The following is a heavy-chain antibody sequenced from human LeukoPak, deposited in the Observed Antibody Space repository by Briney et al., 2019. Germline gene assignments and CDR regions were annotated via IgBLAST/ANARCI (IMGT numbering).Heavy chain of an antibody. CDR3: ARTPIKRGLVHFDY. Sequence: PGGSLRLSCAASGFTFSSYWMSWVRQAPGKGVEWVANIIQDGSEKYYVDSVKGRFTISRDNAKNSLYLQMNSLRAEDTAVYYCARTPIKRGLVHFDYWGQGTLVTVSS. CDR1: GFTFSSYW. J-gene: IGHJ4*02. D-gene: IGHD6-6*01. V-gene: IGHV3-7*03. CDR2: IIQDGSEK.